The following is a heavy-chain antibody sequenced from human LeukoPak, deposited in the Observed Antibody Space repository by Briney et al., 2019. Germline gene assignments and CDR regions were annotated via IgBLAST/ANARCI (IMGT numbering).Heavy chain of an antibody. CDR2: ITPILGIA. CDR1: GGTFSSYT. J-gene: IGHJ4*02. V-gene: IGHV1-69*04. CDR3: ARDQSGGAAAEFDY. Sequence: SVKVSCKASGGTFSSYTISWVRQAPGQGLEWMGRITPILGIANYAQKFQGRVTITADKSASTAYMELSSLRSEDTAVYYCARDQSGGAAAEFDYWGQGTLVTVSS. D-gene: IGHD6-13*01.